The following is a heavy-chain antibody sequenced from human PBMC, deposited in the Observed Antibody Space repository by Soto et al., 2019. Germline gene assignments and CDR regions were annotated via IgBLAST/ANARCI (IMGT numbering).Heavy chain of an antibody. Sequence: GASVKVSCKAFGGTFSSYAISWVRQAPGQGLEWMGGIIPIFGTANYAQKFQGRVTITADKSTSTAYMELNSLRPEDTAVYYCAKGILSATIGPYAMDVWGQGTTVTVSS. CDR3: AKGILSATIGPYAMDV. J-gene: IGHJ6*02. V-gene: IGHV1-69*06. D-gene: IGHD3-16*01. CDR1: GGTFSSYA. CDR2: IIPIFGTA.